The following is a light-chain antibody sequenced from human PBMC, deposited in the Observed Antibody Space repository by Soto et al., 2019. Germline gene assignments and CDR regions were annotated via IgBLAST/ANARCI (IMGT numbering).Light chain of an antibody. CDR1: QSVSSSH. CDR2: SAS. V-gene: IGKV3-20*01. CDR3: QQHSSSPPSWP. Sequence: EIVLTQSPGTLSLSAGERATLFCRASQSVSSSHLAWYQQKPGQSPRLLIYSASSRFTGIPDRFSGSGSGTDFTLTISSLEPEDFAVYYCQQHSSSPPSWPFGQGTKVEIK. J-gene: IGKJ1*01.